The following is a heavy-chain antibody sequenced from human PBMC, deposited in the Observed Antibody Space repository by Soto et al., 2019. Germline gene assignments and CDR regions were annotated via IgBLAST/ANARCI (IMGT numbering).Heavy chain of an antibody. V-gene: IGHV3-30*18. CDR1: GFTFSSYG. J-gene: IGHJ6*02. Sequence: VQLVESGGGLVQPGGSLRLSCAASGFTFSSYGMHWVRQAPGKGLEWVAVISYDGSNKYYADSVKGRFTISRDNSKNTLYLQMNSLRAEDTAVYYCAKDGTPYYYYGMDVWGQGTTVTVSS. CDR2: ISYDGSNK. CDR3: AKDGTPYYYYGMDV.